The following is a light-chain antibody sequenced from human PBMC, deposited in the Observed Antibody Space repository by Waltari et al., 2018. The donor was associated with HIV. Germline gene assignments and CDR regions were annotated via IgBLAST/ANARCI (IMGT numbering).Light chain of an antibody. CDR2: DVN. Sequence: QSALTQPHSVSGSPGQSLTISCTGTSSYVDTFVSWYQQHPGNAPIVIIYDVNKRPSGVPDRFSGSQSGNTASLTISGLQAEDEADYHCCSHAGNFIFVFGTGTKVTVL. CDR3: CSHAGNFIFV. CDR1: SSYVDTF. J-gene: IGLJ1*01. V-gene: IGLV2-11*01.